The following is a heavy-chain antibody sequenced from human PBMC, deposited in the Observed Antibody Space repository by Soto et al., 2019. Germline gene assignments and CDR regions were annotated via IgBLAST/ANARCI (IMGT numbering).Heavy chain of an antibody. CDR1: GGSISSYY. J-gene: IGHJ6*03. CDR3: ARSGYCSGGSCSTPQKYYYYYYMDV. V-gene: IGHV4-59*08. CDR2: IYYSGST. Sequence: SDTLSLTCSVSGGSISSYYWSWIRQPPGKGLEWIGYIYYSGSTNYNPSLKSRVTISVDTSKNQFSLKLSSVTAADTAVYYCARSGYCSGGSCSTPQKYYYYYYMDVWGKGTTVTVSS. D-gene: IGHD2-15*01.